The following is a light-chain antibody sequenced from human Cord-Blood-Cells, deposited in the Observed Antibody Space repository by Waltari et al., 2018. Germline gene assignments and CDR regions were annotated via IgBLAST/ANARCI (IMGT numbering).Light chain of an antibody. J-gene: IGKJ2*01. CDR2: DAS. CDR1: QSISSW. CDR3: QQYNRLYT. Sequence: DIQMTQTPSTLSASVGDRVTITCRASQSISSWLAWYQQKPGKAPKLLIYDASSLESGVPSRFSGSGSGIEFDLTRSSLQPDDFATYYCQQYNRLYTFGHGTKLDIK. V-gene: IGKV1-5*01.